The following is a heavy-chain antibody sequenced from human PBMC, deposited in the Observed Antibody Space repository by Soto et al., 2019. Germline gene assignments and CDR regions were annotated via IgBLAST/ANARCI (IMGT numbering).Heavy chain of an antibody. CDR2: VSGYNDKT. V-gene: IGHV1-18*04. CDR1: GYTFTNHG. CDR3: ARDFYPVAYFFDY. J-gene: IGHJ4*02. Sequence: QVQLVQSGAELKMPGASVKVSCKASGYTFTNHGISWVRQAPGQGLEWVGWVSGYNDKTKSAQKFQGRVTMTTDTSTNTAYMELRSLRSDDTAVYFCARDFYPVAYFFDYWGQGTLVTVSS. D-gene: IGHD2-21*01.